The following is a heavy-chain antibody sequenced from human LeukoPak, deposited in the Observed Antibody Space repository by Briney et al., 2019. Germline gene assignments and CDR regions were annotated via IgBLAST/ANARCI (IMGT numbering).Heavy chain of an antibody. Sequence: GGSLRLSCAVSGFTFSSYWMSWVRQAPGKGLEWVANIKQDGNEKYYVDSVKGRFTISRDNAKNSLYLQMNSLRVEDTAIYYCTRGGWLPDYWGQGTLVTVSS. CDR1: GFTFSSYW. D-gene: IGHD5-12*01. V-gene: IGHV3-7*01. J-gene: IGHJ4*02. CDR3: TRGGWLPDY. CDR2: IKQDGNEK.